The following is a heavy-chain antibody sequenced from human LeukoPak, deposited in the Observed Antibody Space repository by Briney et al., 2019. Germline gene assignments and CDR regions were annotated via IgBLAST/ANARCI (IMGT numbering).Heavy chain of an antibody. CDR2: ISAHNGNT. CDR3: ARAETTLLLNY. J-gene: IGHJ4*02. Sequence: ASVKVSCKASGYSFTNYGSIWVRQTPGQGLQWMGWISAHNGNTNYAQKIQGRVTLTTDTSTSTVYMELRSLTSDDSDGYYCARAETTLLLNYWGQGTLVTVSS. V-gene: IGHV1-18*01. CDR1: GYSFTNYG. D-gene: IGHD4-11*01.